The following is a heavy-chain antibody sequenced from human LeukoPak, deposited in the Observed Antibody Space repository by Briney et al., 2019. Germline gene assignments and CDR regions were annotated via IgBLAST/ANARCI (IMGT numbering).Heavy chain of an antibody. D-gene: IGHD6-19*01. V-gene: IGHV3-30-3*01. Sequence: PGRSLRLSCAASGFTFSSYAMHWVRQAPGKGLEWVAVISYDGSNKYYADSVKGRFTISRDNSKNTLYLQMSSLRAEDTAVYYCARDRGLLGIAVAGTLDYWGQGTLVTVSS. CDR1: GFTFSSYA. J-gene: IGHJ4*02. CDR2: ISYDGSNK. CDR3: ARDRGLLGIAVAGTLDY.